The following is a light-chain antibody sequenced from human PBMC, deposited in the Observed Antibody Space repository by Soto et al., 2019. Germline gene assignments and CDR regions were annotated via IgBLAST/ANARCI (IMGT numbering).Light chain of an antibody. V-gene: IGKV1-16*02. CDR2: DAS. Sequence: DIQMTQSQSSLSASVADRVTIPFRASQAIRNQLDWFQQKPGKAPKCLIYDASRLHSGVPSKFSGSGSGTYFTLTIISLPADDFATYSRVPANLQSTVAQGTNVDIK. CDR1: QAIRNQ. J-gene: IGKJ1*01. CDR3: VPANLQST.